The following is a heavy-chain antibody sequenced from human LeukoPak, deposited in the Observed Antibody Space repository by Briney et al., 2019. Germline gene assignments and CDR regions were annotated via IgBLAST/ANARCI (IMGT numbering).Heavy chain of an antibody. D-gene: IGHD3-10*01. CDR1: GFTVRSNY. V-gene: IGHV4-34*01. CDR3: ARRRVLGITMVRGVRNWFDP. CDR2: INHSGST. J-gene: IGHJ5*02. Sequence: GSLRLSCAASGFTVRSNYMSWVRQAPGKGLEWIGEINHSGSTNYNPSLKSRVTISVDTSKNQFSLKLSSVTAADTAVYYCARRRVLGITMVRGVRNWFDPWGQGTLVTVSS.